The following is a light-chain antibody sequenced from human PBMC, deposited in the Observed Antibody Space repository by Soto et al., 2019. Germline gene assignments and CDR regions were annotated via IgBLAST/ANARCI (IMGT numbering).Light chain of an antibody. Sequence: EIVMTQSPATLSVSPGERATLSCRASQSVSSNLGWYQQKPGQAPRLLIYAASTRATGIPARFSGSGSGTDFTLTISSLQSEDSAVYYCQQYHNWPPYTCGQGTKLEIK. J-gene: IGKJ2*01. CDR2: AAS. CDR1: QSVSSN. V-gene: IGKV3-15*01. CDR3: QQYHNWPPYT.